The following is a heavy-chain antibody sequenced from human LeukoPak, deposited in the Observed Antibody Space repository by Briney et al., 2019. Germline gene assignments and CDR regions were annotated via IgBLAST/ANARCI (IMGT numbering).Heavy chain of an antibody. J-gene: IGHJ4*02. D-gene: IGHD2-8*01. CDR2: INHSGST. V-gene: IGHV4-34*01. Sequence: PSETLSLTCAVYGGSFSGYYWSWIRQPPGKGLEWIGEINHSGSTNYNPSLKSRVTISVDTSKNQFSLKLSSVTAADTAVYYCARGRGYCTNGVCYTPYYFDYWGQGTLVTVSS. CDR3: ARGRGYCTNGVCYTPYYFDY. CDR1: GGSFSGYY.